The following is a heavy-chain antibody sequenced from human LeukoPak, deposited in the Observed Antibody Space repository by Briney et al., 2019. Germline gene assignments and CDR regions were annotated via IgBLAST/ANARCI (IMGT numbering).Heavy chain of an antibody. J-gene: IGHJ4*02. V-gene: IGHV3-21*01. Sequence: PGGSLRLSCAASGFSFSSYNMNWVRQAPGKGLEWVSFISSSSSYIYYVDSVKGRFTTSRDNAKNSLYLQMNSLRAEDTAVYYCARAPGYRGFLDYWGQGNLVTVSS. CDR3: ARAPGYRGFLDY. CDR1: GFSFSSYN. D-gene: IGHD5-18*01. CDR2: ISSSSSYI.